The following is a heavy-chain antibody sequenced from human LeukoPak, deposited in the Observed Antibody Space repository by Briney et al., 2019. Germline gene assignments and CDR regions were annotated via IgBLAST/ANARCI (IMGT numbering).Heavy chain of an antibody. CDR2: ISAYNGNT. V-gene: IGHV1-18*01. J-gene: IGHJ4*02. CDR3: ARDPTEYGSGSFPLDY. D-gene: IGHD3-10*01. Sequence: ASVKVSCKGSGYTFTSYGISWVRQAPGQGLEWMGWISAYNGNTNYAQKLQGRVTMTTDTSTSTAYMELRSLRSDDTAVYYCARDPTEYGSGSFPLDYWGQGTLVTVSS. CDR1: GYTFTSYG.